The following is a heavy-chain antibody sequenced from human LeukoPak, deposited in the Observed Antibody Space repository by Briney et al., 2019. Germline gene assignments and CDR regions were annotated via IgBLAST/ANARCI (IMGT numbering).Heavy chain of an antibody. CDR2: IYSGGST. V-gene: IGHV3-66*01. CDR1: GFTVSSNY. CDR3: ARDLERFGEFGFDY. Sequence: GGSLRLSCAASGFTVSSNYMSWVRQAPGKGLEWVSVIYSGGSTYYADSVKGRFTISRDNSKNTLYLQMNSLRAEDTAVYYCARDLERFGEFGFDYWGQGTLVTVSS. J-gene: IGHJ4*02. D-gene: IGHD3-10*01.